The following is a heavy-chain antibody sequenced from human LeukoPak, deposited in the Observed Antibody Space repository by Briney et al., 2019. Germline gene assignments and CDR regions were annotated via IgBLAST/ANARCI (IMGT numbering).Heavy chain of an antibody. CDR3: ARTGPPSSSWYSEAFDI. CDR1: GYTFTGYY. CDR2: INCDTGET. D-gene: IGHD6-13*01. Sequence: GASVTVSCKASGYTFTGYYMHWVRQAPEQGLEWMGWINCDTGETNYAQKFQGRVTMTRDMSTSTVYMELSSLRSEDTAVYYCARTGPPSSSWYSEAFDIWGQGTMVTVSS. J-gene: IGHJ3*02. V-gene: IGHV1-2*02.